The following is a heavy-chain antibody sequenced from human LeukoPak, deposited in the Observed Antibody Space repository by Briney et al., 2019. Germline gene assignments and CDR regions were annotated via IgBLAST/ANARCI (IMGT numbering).Heavy chain of an antibody. V-gene: IGHV1-2*02. Sequence: ASVKVSCKASRYTFSDYHIHWLRQAAGQGLEWMGWSNPSSGGTNYAEKFHGRVTMTRDTSTNTAYLELSRLRSDDTAVYFCTRVRALAAAGTGARYFQDWGQGTLVTVSS. J-gene: IGHJ1*01. CDR3: TRVRALAAAGTGARYFQD. CDR1: RYTFSDYH. CDR2: SNPSSGGT. D-gene: IGHD6-13*01.